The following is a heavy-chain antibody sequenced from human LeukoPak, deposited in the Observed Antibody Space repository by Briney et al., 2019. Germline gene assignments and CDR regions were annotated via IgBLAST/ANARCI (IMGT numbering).Heavy chain of an antibody. D-gene: IGHD4-17*01. CDR2: ISAYNGNT. V-gene: IGHV1-18*01. CDR1: GYTFSGYG. J-gene: IGHJ4*02. CDR3: ARPGLSYGDNGFFFDY. Sequence: GASVKVSCKASGYTFSGYGITWVRQAPGQGLEWMGWISAYNGNTKNAQKFQGRVTMTTDTSTSTAYMELISLRSDDTAVYYCARPGLSYGDNGFFFDYWGQGTLVTVSS.